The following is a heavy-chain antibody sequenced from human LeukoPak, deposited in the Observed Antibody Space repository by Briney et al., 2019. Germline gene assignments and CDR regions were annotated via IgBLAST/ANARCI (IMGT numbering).Heavy chain of an antibody. CDR1: RFTFRTAA. CDR2: ISSGGGST. CDR3: TKDYCNGGACYFFVY. Sequence: PRGSLRLSSVPPRFTFRTAAISSVRQAPGKGLEWVSTISSGGGSTYYADSVKGRFTISRDDSNNTLYLQLNSIGEEDTGTYYWTKDYCNGGACYFFVYWCQGALVTVSS. V-gene: IGHV3-23*01. D-gene: IGHD2-8*02. J-gene: IGHJ4*02.